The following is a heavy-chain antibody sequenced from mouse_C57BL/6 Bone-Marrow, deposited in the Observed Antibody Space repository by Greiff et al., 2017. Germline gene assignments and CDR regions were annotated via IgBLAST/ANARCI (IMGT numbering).Heavy chain of an antibody. V-gene: IGHV1-55*01. CDR3: AKIYYGPFDY. Sequence: QVQLQQSGAELVKPGASVKMSCKASGYTFTSYWITWVKQRSGQGLEWIGDIYPGSGSTNYNEKFKSKATLTVDTSSSTAYMQLSSLTSEDSAVYYCAKIYYGPFDYWGQGTTLTVSS. CDR2: IYPGSGST. J-gene: IGHJ2*01. CDR1: GYTFTSYW. D-gene: IGHD2-1*01.